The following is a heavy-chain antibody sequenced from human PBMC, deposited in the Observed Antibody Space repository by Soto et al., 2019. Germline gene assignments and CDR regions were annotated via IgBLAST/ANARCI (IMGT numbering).Heavy chain of an antibody. CDR1: GGSISSYY. CDR3: ARAIVVVPPAYFDY. Sequence: SETLSLTCTVSGGSISSYYWRWIRQPPGKGLEWIGYIYYSGSTNYNPSLKSRVTISVDTSKNQFSLKLSSVTAADTAVYYCARAIVVVPPAYFDYWGQATLVTVST. CDR2: IYYSGST. J-gene: IGHJ4*02. V-gene: IGHV4-59*08. D-gene: IGHD2-2*01.